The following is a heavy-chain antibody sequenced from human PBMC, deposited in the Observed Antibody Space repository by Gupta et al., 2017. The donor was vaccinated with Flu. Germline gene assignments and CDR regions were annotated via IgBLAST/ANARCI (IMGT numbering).Heavy chain of an antibody. J-gene: IGHJ3*02. D-gene: IGHD6-13*01. CDR3: ARVTGYQWVNDFDI. Sequence: QPTGQRVVWIRRIYSSGSTDYNPSLKSRVTMSVDTSKNKFSLKLTSVTAADTAVYYCARVTGYQWVNDFDIGGQGTLVTVSS. V-gene: IGHV4-4*07. CDR2: IYSSGST.